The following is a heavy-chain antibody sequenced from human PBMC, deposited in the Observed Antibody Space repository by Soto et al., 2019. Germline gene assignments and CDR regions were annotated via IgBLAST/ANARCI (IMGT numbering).Heavy chain of an antibody. CDR1: GFTLGTYG. D-gene: IGHD3-22*01. J-gene: IGHJ3*02. V-gene: IGHV3-30*18. Sequence: QVQLAESGGGVVQPGRSLTITCAASGFTLGTYGMHWVRQAPGKGLEWVAVISNDGGDKYYSDSVMGRFTISRDNSKNTLFLQMNSLRAEDTAVYFCEKEFFDSSGFDPSLDALDIWGQGTVVTVSS. CDR2: ISNDGGDK. CDR3: EKEFFDSSGFDPSLDALDI.